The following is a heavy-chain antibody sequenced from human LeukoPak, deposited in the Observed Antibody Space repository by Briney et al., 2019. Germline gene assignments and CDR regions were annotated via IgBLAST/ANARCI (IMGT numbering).Heavy chain of an antibody. CDR2: IASDSTI. CDR1: GFTFSSYE. D-gene: IGHD6-19*01. CDR3: ATSLSGWGSYHYMDV. V-gene: IGHV3-48*03. J-gene: IGHJ6*03. Sequence: GGSLRLSCAASGFTFSSYEMNWVRQAPGKGLEWVSFIASDSTIYYADSVKGRFTLSRDNAKNSLYLLMNSLRAEDTAVYYCATSLSGWGSYHYMDVWGKGTTVTISS.